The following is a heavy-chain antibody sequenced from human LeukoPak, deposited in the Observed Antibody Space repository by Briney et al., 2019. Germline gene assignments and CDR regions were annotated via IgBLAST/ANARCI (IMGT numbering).Heavy chain of an antibody. Sequence: GGSLRLSCAASGFSFSAYGMHWVRQSPGKGLEWLAVIWDDGSYTYYADSVKGRFTISRDNSKNTLYLQMNSLRAEDTAVYYCAKDREPSTRGATIDYFDYWGQGTLVTVSS. J-gene: IGHJ4*02. D-gene: IGHD1-26*01. CDR3: AKDREPSTRGATIDYFDY. CDR1: GFSFSAYG. CDR2: IWDDGSYT. V-gene: IGHV3-33*06.